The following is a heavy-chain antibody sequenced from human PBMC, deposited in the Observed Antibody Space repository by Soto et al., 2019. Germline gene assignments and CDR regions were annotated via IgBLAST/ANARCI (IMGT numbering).Heavy chain of an antibody. V-gene: IGHV4-34*01. D-gene: IGHD5-18*01. Sequence: SETLSLTCAVCGGSFSGYYWSWIRQPPGKGLEWIGEINHSGSTNYNPSLKSRVTISVDTSKNQFSLKLSSVTAADTAVYYCASGRGYSYGSFDYWGQGTLVTVSS. CDR2: INHSGST. J-gene: IGHJ4*02. CDR1: GGSFSGYY. CDR3: ASGRGYSYGSFDY.